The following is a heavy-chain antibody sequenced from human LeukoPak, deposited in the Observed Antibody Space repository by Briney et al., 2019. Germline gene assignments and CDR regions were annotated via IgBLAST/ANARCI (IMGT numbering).Heavy chain of an antibody. CDR1: GGSFSGYY. D-gene: IGHD6-13*01. V-gene: IGHV4-34*01. Sequence: PSETLSLTRAVYGGSFSGYYWSWIRQPPGKGLEWIGENNHSGSTNYNPSLKSRVTISVDTSKNQFSLKLSSVIAADTAVYYCARGPYSSRHFDYWGQGTLVTVSS. CDR3: ARGPYSSRHFDY. J-gene: IGHJ4*02. CDR2: NNHSGST.